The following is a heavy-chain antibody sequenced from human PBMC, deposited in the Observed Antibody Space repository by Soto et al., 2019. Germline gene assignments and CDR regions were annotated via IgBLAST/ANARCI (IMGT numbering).Heavy chain of an antibody. CDR1: GFTFSSDA. CDR2: ISGSGGST. D-gene: IGHD3-9*01. Sequence: GGSLRLSCAASGFTFSSDAMSWVRQAPGKGLEWVSAISGSGGSTYYADSVKGRFTISRDNSKNTLYLQMNSLRAEDTAVYYCAKTGYDTARVNWFDPWGRGTLVTVSS. J-gene: IGHJ5*02. CDR3: AKTGYDTARVNWFDP. V-gene: IGHV3-23*01.